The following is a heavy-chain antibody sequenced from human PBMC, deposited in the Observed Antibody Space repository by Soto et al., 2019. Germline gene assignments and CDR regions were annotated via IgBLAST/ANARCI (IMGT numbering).Heavy chain of an antibody. D-gene: IGHD6-19*01. CDR1: GFTFDSYA. Sequence: EVQLVESGGGLVQPGRSLRLSCVASGFTFDSYAMHWVRQGPGKGLEWVSGISWNSGSIGYEDSVKGRFTISRDNAQNSLYLVMNSLRVGDTAFYYCVKDIHEQWLVSHFEYWGQGALVTFSS. CDR2: ISWNSGSI. V-gene: IGHV3-9*01. CDR3: VKDIHEQWLVSHFEY. J-gene: IGHJ4*02.